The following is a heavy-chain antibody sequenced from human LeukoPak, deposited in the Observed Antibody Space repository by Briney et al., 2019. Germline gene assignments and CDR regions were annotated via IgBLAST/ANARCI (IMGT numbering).Heavy chain of an antibody. V-gene: IGHV3-48*04. J-gene: IGHJ4*02. CDR1: GFTFSSYS. CDR2: ISSSSSTI. CDR3: AREASSGWYENDY. D-gene: IGHD6-19*01. Sequence: GGSLRLSCAASGFTFSSYSMNWVRQAPGKGLEWVSYISSSSSTIYYADSVKGRFTISRDNAKNSLYLQMNSLRAEDTAVYYCAREASSGWYENDYWGQGTLVTVSS.